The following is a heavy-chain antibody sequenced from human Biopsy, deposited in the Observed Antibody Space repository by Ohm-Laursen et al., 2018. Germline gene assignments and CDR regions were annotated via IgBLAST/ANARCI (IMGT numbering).Heavy chain of an antibody. V-gene: IGHV1-2*02. CDR1: GYTFAGYY. D-gene: IGHD3-9*01. CDR2: INPNSGNA. Sequence: SSVKVSCKASGYTFAGYYLHWVRQAPGHGLEWMGWINPNSGNANYAQSFQGRLTVTRDTSISTAYMELTSLTFDDTAIYYCARVPVYPSIDGYYGLDLWGQGTTVIVSS. J-gene: IGHJ6*02. CDR3: ARVPVYPSIDGYYGLDL.